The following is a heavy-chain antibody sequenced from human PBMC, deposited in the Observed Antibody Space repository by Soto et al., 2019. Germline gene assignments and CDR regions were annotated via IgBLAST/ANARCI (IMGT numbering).Heavy chain of an antibody. Sequence: ASVKVSCKASGYTFSNYAIHWVRQAPGQRFEWMGWINVGKDDTTYSQRFQGRVTITRDTSASTAYMELSSLRSEDTAVYYCARGKGMEENYYYYGLDIWGQGTTVTVSS. V-gene: IGHV1-3*01. CDR1: GYTFSNYA. CDR2: INVGKDDT. CDR3: ARGKGMEENYYYYGLDI. J-gene: IGHJ6*02. D-gene: IGHD1-1*01.